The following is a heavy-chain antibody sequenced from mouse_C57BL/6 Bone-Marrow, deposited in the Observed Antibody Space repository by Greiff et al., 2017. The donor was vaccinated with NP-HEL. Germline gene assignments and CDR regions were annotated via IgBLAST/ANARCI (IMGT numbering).Heavy chain of an antibody. CDR2: INPSNGGT. D-gene: IGHD1-1*01. J-gene: IGHJ1*03. V-gene: IGHV1-53*01. CDR1: GYTFTSYW. CDR3: ARLGVVAYWYFDV. Sequence: QVQLKQPGTELVKPGASVKLSCKASGYTFTSYWMHWVKQRPGQGLEWIGNINPSNGGTNYNEKFKSKATLTVDKSSSTAYMQLSSLTSEDSAVYYCARLGVVAYWYFDVWGTGTTVTVSS.